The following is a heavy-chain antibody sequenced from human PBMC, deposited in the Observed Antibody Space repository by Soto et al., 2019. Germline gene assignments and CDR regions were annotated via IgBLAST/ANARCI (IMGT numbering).Heavy chain of an antibody. J-gene: IGHJ3*01. D-gene: IGHD1-26*01. CDR2: IHNDGSRT. Sequence: EVQLVESGGGLVQPGESLXLSCXASGFTFSYYWMHWVRQTPGKGLLWVSHIHNDGSRTTYADSVKGRFTISRDNARNTVYLQMNSLRDEDTAVYYCARGDRGAFDLWGQGTAVTVSS. CDR3: ARGDRGAFDL. CDR1: GFTFSYYW. V-gene: IGHV3-74*03.